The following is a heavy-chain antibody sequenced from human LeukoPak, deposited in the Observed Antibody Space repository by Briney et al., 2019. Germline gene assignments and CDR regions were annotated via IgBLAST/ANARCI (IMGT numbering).Heavy chain of an antibody. Sequence: PSETLSLTCTVSGYSISSANYWAWIRQPPGKALEWIGSIYHSGSTYYNPSLKSRVTISVDTSKNEFSLKLSPVTAADTAVYYCARSGSSGYYPTRGYYFDYWGQGTLVTVFS. J-gene: IGHJ4*02. CDR1: GYSISSANY. CDR3: ARSGSSGYYPTRGYYFDY. CDR2: IYHSGST. V-gene: IGHV4-38-2*02. D-gene: IGHD3-22*01.